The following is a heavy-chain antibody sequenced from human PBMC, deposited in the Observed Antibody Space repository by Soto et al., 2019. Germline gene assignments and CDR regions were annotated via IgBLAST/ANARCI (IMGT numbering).Heavy chain of an antibody. CDR2: ISGSGNTI. D-gene: IGHD3-10*01. Sequence: QVQLVESGGGLDKRGGSLRLSCAASGFTFSDYYMTWIRQPPGKGLEWLSYISGSGNTIYYADSVKGRFTVSRDNARNSLYLQMNSLRAEDMAFYYCASDPYYYASGYWGQGTLVTVSS. CDR3: ASDPYYYASGY. J-gene: IGHJ4*02. CDR1: GFTFSDYY. V-gene: IGHV3-11*01.